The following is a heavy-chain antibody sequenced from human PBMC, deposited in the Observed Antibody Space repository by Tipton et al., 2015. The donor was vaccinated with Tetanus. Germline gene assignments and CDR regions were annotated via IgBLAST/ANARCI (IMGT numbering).Heavy chain of an antibody. Sequence: TLSLTCTVSGDSISSFHWSWIRQPPGKGLEWIGYIYNIGTTKYNPSLKSRVTILLDMSKNQLSLKLSSMTAADTAVYYCAKAPSLGDAFDIWGQGTMVTVSS. V-gene: IGHV4-59*08. CDR2: IYNIGTT. CDR3: AKAPSLGDAFDI. D-gene: IGHD3-16*02. J-gene: IGHJ3*02. CDR1: GDSISSFH.